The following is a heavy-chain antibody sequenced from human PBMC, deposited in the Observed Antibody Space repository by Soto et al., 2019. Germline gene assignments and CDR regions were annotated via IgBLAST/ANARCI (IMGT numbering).Heavy chain of an antibody. CDR1: SVSNAW. CDR2: IKSKTDGGTT. D-gene: IGHD4-17*01. V-gene: IGHV3-15*07. Sequence: SVSNAWMNWVRQAPVKGLEWVGRIKSKTDGGTTDYAAPVKGRFTISRDDSKNTLYLQMNSLKTEDTAVYYCTTDVVFYGAYVFSDYWGQGTLVTVSS. CDR3: TTDVVFYGAYVFSDY. J-gene: IGHJ4*02.